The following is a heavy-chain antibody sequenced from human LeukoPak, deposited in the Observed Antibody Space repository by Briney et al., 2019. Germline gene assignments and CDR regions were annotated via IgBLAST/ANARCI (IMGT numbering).Heavy chain of an antibody. CDR1: SGSFSGYY. CDR3: ARGQLMRPGWFDP. J-gene: IGHJ5*02. V-gene: IGHV4-34*01. Sequence: PSETLSLTCAVYSGSFSGYYWSWIRRPPGKGLEWIGEINHSGSTNYNPSLKSQVTISVDTSKNQFSLKLSSVTAADTAVYYCARGQLMRPGWFDPWGQGTLVTVSS. D-gene: IGHD2-8*01. CDR2: INHSGST.